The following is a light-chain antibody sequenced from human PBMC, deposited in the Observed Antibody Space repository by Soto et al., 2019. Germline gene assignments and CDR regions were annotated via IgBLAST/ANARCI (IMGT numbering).Light chain of an antibody. CDR1: QGISSD. Sequence: DIQLTQSPSFLSASVGDRVTITCRASQGISSDLAWCQQKPGKAPNLLIYGASNLQTGVPSRFSGSGSGTEFTLTISSLQPEDFATYYCQQLNIYPITFGQGTRLEIK. V-gene: IGKV1-9*01. J-gene: IGKJ5*01. CDR2: GAS. CDR3: QQLNIYPIT.